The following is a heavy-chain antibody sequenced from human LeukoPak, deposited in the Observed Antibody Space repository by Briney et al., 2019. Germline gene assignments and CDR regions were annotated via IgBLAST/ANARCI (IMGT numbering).Heavy chain of an antibody. J-gene: IGHJ4*02. CDR2: ISYDGSNK. CDR3: AKDQLNY. V-gene: IGHV3-30*18. Sequence: GGSLRLACAASGFTFSSYGMHWVRQAPGKGPEWVAVISYDGSNKYYADSVKGRFTISRDNSKNTLYLQMNSLRAEDTAVYYCAKDQLNYWGQGTLVTVSS. D-gene: IGHD1-1*01. CDR1: GFTFSSYG.